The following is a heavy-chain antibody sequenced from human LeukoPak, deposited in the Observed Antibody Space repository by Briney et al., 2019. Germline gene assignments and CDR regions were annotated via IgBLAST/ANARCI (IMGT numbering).Heavy chain of an antibody. CDR3: ARGAEMATVDVLPDAFDI. Sequence: ASVKVSCKASGYTFTGYYMHWVRRAPGQGLEWMGWINPNSGGTNYAQKFQGRVTMTRDTSISTAYMELSRLRSDDTAVYYCARGAEMATVDVLPDAFDIWGQGTMVTVSS. CDR1: GYTFTGYY. V-gene: IGHV1-2*02. J-gene: IGHJ3*02. CDR2: INPNSGGT. D-gene: IGHD5-24*01.